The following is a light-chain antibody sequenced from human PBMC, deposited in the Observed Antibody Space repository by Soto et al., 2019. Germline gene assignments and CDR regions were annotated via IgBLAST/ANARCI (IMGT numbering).Light chain of an antibody. CDR3: SSYTVSNTV. CDR2: DVN. Sequence: QSVLTQPASVSGSPGQSITISCTAMSSDVGGYIYFSWYQHHPGRAPRLIIYDVNNRPSGVSTRFSGSKSGDTASLTISGLQAEDEADYYCSSYTVSNTVFGTGTKLTVL. V-gene: IGLV2-14*03. J-gene: IGLJ1*01. CDR1: SSDVGGYIY.